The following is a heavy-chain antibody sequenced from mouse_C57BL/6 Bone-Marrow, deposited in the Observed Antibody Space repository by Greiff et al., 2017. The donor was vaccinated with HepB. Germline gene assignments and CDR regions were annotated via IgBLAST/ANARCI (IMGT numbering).Heavy chain of an antibody. CDR3: ARREYDSVAYYFDY. CDR1: GYTFTSYW. Sequence: QVQLQQPGAELVKPGASVKMSCKASGYTFTSYWITWVKQRPGQGLEWIGDIYPGSGSTNYNEKFKSKATLTVDTSSSTAYMQLSSLTSEDSAVYYCARREYDSVAYYFDYWGQGTTLTVSS. V-gene: IGHV1-55*01. CDR2: IYPGSGST. D-gene: IGHD2-10*02. J-gene: IGHJ2*01.